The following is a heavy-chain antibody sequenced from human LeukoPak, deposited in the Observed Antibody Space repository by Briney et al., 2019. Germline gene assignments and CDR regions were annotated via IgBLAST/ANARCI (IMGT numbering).Heavy chain of an antibody. V-gene: IGHV4-34*01. CDR3: ARGDPVFDFWSGYYASGFDY. CDR1: GGAFTEYY. Sequence: PSETLSLTCAVSGGAFTEYYWSWIRQPPGKGLEWIGEINESGGTNYNPSLKSRVTMSVDTSKNQFSLKLTSVTAADTAVYYCARGDPVFDFWSGYYASGFDYWGQGILITVSS. J-gene: IGHJ4*02. CDR2: INESGGT. D-gene: IGHD3-3*01.